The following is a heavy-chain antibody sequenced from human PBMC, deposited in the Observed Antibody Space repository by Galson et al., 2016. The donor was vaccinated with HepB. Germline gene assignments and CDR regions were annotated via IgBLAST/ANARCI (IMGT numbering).Heavy chain of an antibody. Sequence: SLRLSCAASGFTFRTYGMHWVRQAPGKGLEWVAVIWYDGSEKYYADSMKGRFTISRDNSKNTLFLQMDSLRAADTAVYYCARAKYGGSNWVYFDYWGQGTLVTVSS. V-gene: IGHV3-33*01. D-gene: IGHD6-13*01. J-gene: IGHJ4*02. CDR3: ARAKYGGSNWVYFDY. CDR2: IWYDGSEK. CDR1: GFTFRTYG.